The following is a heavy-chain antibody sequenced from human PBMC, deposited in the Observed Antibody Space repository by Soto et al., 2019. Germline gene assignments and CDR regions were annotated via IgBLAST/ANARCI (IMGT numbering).Heavy chain of an antibody. J-gene: IGHJ3*01. CDR1: GFTFNSYS. V-gene: IGHV3-21*01. Sequence: PGGSLRLSCAASGFTFNSYSVNWVRQAPGKGLEWVASISSGSVYIDFADSVKGRFTISRDDVTNSISLQMDSLRVEDTGIYYCARYDAFKAFDLWGQGTMVTVSS. CDR3: ARYDAFKAFDL. CDR2: ISSGSVYI. D-gene: IGHD1-1*01.